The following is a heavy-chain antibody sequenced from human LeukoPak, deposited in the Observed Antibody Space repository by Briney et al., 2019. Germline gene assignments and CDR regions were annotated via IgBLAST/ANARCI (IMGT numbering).Heavy chain of an antibody. CDR1: GFTFSSYS. J-gene: IGHJ4*02. CDR2: ISSSSSYI. V-gene: IGHV3-21*01. D-gene: IGHD2-2*01. Sequence: PGGSLRRSCAASGFTFSSYSMNWVRQAPGKGLEWVSSISSSSSYIYYADSVKGRFTISRDNAKNSLYLQMNSLRAEDTAVYYCARGPWDIVVVPAAKNLDYWGQGTLVTVSS. CDR3: ARGPWDIVVVPAAKNLDY.